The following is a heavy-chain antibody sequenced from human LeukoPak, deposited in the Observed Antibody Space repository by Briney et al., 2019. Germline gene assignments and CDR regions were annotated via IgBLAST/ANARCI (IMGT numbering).Heavy chain of an antibody. Sequence: PSQTLSLTCAVYGGSFSGYSWSWIRQPPGKGLEWIGEINHSGSTYYNPSLKSRVTISVDRSKNQFSLKLSSVTAADTAVYYCASTVKYYYDSSGYYYPRPDYYYGVDVWGQGTTVTVSS. J-gene: IGHJ6*02. CDR2: INHSGST. CDR1: GGSFSGYS. V-gene: IGHV4-34*01. D-gene: IGHD3-22*01. CDR3: ASTVKYYYDSSGYYYPRPDYYYGVDV.